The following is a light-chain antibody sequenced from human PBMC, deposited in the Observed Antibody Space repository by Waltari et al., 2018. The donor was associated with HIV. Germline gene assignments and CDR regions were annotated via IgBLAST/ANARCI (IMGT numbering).Light chain of an antibody. V-gene: IGKV2-30*01. Sequence: VVMTQSPLSLPVTLRQSASISCSSSQILVYTDGNTYLNWFQHTPGQSPRRLMYKVSNRDSGVPDRFSGSGSGTDFTLKISRVEAEDVGVYFCMEGTYWPEIFGQGNKLEI. CDR3: MEGTYWPEI. CDR1: QILVYTDGNTY. J-gene: IGKJ2*01. CDR2: KVS.